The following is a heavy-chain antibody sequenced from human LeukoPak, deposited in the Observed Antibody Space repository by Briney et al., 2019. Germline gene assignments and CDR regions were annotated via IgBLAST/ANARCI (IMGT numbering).Heavy chain of an antibody. J-gene: IGHJ2*01. CDR2: IYYSGST. CDR3: ARGGGYSYGYSFYWYFDL. D-gene: IGHD5-18*01. CDR1: GGSISSYY. Sequence: SETLSLTCTVSGGSISSYYWSWIRQPPGKGLEWIGYIYYSGSTNYNPSLKSRVTISVDTSKNQFSLELSSVTAADTAVYYCARGGGYSYGYSFYWYFDLWGRGTLVTVSS. V-gene: IGHV4-59*01.